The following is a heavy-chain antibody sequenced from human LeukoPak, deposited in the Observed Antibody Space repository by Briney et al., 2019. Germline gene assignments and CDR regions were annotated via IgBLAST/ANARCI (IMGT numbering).Heavy chain of an antibody. J-gene: IGHJ6*02. CDR3: ARNNGMDV. CDR2: IMWRSGST. CDR1: GFTSDDHA. Sequence: PGGSLRLSCAVSGFTSDDHAMHWVRQASGKGLEWVAGIMWRSGSTGYGDSVKGRFTISRDNAKKSLYLQMNSLRAEDTALYHCARNNGMDVWGQGTTVIVSS. V-gene: IGHV3-9*02.